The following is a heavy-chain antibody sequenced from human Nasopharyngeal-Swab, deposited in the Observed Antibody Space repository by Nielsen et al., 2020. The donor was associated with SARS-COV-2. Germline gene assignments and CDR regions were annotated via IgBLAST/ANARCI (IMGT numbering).Heavy chain of an antibody. CDR2: MKLSGRT. V-gene: IGHV4-34*01. CDR3: ASHPADFDY. CDR1: GGSLSDYH. J-gene: IGHJ4*02. Sequence: SETLSLTCAVYGGSLSDYHWSWIRQPPGKGLEWIGEMKLSGRTNYNPSLKSRVAISIDTSKNQFFLNLRSVTAADTAVFYCASHPADFDYWGQGTLVTVSS.